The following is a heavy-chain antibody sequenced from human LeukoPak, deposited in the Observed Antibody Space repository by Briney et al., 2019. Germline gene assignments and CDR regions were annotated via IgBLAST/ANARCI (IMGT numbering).Heavy chain of an antibody. J-gene: IGHJ4*02. D-gene: IGHD3-22*01. Sequence: PGGSLRLPCAVSGFTLSRYWMSWVRQAPGKGLEWVATVKQDGSAKYYVDSVKGRFTISRENAKNSLYLQMNSLRAEDTALYYCATDKGDYYDSSGDSPFDYWGQGTLVTVSS. CDR2: VKQDGSAK. V-gene: IGHV3-7*01. CDR3: ATDKGDYYDSSGDSPFDY. CDR1: GFTLSRYW.